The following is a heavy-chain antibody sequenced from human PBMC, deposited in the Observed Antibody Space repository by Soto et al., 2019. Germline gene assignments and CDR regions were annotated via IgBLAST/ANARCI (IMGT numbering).Heavy chain of an antibody. CDR2: ISGRGVDT. CDR3: ARDRAAKQKPRAFDI. Sequence: GGSLRLSCAASGFSFSSLAMSWVRQAPGKGLEWVSSISGRGVDTLYADSVNGRFTISRGNSRNTLYLQVNNLRAEDTAVYYCARDRAAKQKPRAFDIWGQGTMVTVSS. CDR1: GFSFSSLA. V-gene: IGHV3-23*01. D-gene: IGHD3-10*01. J-gene: IGHJ3*02.